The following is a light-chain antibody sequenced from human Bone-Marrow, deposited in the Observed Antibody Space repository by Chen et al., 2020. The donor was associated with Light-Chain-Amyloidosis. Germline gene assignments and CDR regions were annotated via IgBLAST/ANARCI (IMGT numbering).Light chain of an antibody. CDR1: SSNIGSNI. CDR2: RNN. Sequence: QSVLTQPPSTPGTPGPTVTITCSGSSSNIGSNIVTWYQHLPGAAPTLLIHRNNQRPSGVPDRFSASKSGTSAFLAISGLRSEDEAEYYCAAWDGSLSGYVFGTGTKVIVL. CDR3: AAWDGSLSGYV. J-gene: IGLJ1*01. V-gene: IGLV1-47*01.